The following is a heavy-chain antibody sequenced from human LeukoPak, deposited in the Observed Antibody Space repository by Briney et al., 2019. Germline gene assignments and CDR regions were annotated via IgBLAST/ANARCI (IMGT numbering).Heavy chain of an antibody. D-gene: IGHD1-26*01. CDR1: GGSISSGDYY. V-gene: IGHV4-30-4*08. J-gene: IGHJ4*02. CDR2: IYYSGST. Sequence: NASQTLSLTCTVSGGSISSGDYYWSWIRQPPGKGLEWIGYIYYSGSTYYNPSLKSRVTMSVDTSKNQFSLKLSSVTAADTAVYYCAREATVVGATIIWGQGTLATVSS. CDR3: AREATVVGATII.